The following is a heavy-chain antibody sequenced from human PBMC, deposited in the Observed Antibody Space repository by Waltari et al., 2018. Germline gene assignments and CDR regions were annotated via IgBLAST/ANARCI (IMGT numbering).Heavy chain of an antibody. D-gene: IGHD3-22*01. CDR3: ARATDEIYYDSSGYDY. Sequence: QVQLQESGPGLVKPSETLSLTCTVSGGSISSHYWSWIRKPPGKGLEWIGYIYYSGSTNYNPSLKSRVTISVDTSKNQFSLKLSSVTAADTAVYYCARATDEIYYDSSGYDYWGQGTLVTVSS. J-gene: IGHJ4*02. CDR1: GGSISSHY. V-gene: IGHV4-59*11. CDR2: IYYSGST.